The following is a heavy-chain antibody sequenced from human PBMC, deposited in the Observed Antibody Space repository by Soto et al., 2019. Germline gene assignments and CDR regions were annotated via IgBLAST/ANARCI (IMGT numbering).Heavy chain of an antibody. D-gene: IGHD5-12*01. CDR2: ISSNSDRI. J-gene: IGHJ4*02. CDR1: GFKFDGYA. CDR3: AKDQYSGHGSFDY. Sequence: EVQLVESGGGLVQPGRSLRLSCAASGFKFDGYAMSWVRQAPGKGLEWVSGISSNSDRIGYADSVKGRFTISRDNAKNYLYLQMDSLRPEDTALYYCAKDQYSGHGSFDYWGQGTLVTVSS. V-gene: IGHV3-9*01.